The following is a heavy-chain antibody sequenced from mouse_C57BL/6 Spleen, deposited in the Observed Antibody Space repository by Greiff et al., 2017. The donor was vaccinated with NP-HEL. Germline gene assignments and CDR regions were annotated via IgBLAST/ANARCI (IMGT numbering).Heavy chain of an antibody. D-gene: IGHD2-1*01. J-gene: IGHJ2*01. Sequence: VQLQQPGAELVKPGASVKLSCKASGYTFTSYWMQWVKQRPGQGLEWIGEIDPSDSYTNYNQKFKGKATLTVDTSSSTAYMQLSSLTSEDSAVYYCARRKIYYGNYVDYWGQGTTLTVSS. CDR3: ARRKIYYGNYVDY. CDR2: IDPSDSYT. V-gene: IGHV1-50*01. CDR1: GYTFTSYW.